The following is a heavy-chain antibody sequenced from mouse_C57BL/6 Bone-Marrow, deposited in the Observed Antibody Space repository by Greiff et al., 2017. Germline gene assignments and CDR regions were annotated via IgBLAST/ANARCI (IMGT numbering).Heavy chain of an antibody. CDR1: GFNIKDYY. J-gene: IGHJ3*01. V-gene: IGHV14-2*01. Sequence: VQLQQPGAELVKPGASVKLSCTASGFNIKDYYMHWVKQRTEQGLEWIGRIDPEDGETKYAPKFQGKATLTADTSSNTAYLQLSSLTSEDTAVYYCAVYGSSFFAYWGQGTLVTVSA. CDR3: AVYGSSFFAY. D-gene: IGHD1-1*01. CDR2: IDPEDGET.